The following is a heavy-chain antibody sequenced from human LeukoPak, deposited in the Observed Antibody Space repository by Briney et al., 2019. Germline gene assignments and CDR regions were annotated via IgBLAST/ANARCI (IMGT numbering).Heavy chain of an antibody. V-gene: IGHV3-7*01. Sequence: GGSLRLSCAASGFTFSNYWMNWVRQAPGKGLEWVANTKQDGSEKYYVDSVKGRFTISRDNAKNSLYLQMNSLRAEDTAVYYCARDPSSLRDSFDYWGQGTLVTVSS. CDR2: TKQDGSEK. CDR1: GFTFSNYW. CDR3: ARDPSSLRDSFDY. J-gene: IGHJ4*02.